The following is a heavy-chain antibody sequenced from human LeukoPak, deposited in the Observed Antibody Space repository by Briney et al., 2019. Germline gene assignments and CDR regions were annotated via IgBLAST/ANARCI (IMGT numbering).Heavy chain of an antibody. Sequence: ASVKVSCKASGYSFTSNYIHWVRQAPGQGLEWMGMIYPRDGSTSYAQKFQGRVTVTRDTSTSTVHMELSGLRSEDTAVYYCARYVVVPAELDYWGQGTLVTVSS. CDR3: ARYVVVPAELDY. CDR2: IYPRDGST. CDR1: GYSFTSNY. V-gene: IGHV1-46*01. J-gene: IGHJ4*02. D-gene: IGHD2-2*01.